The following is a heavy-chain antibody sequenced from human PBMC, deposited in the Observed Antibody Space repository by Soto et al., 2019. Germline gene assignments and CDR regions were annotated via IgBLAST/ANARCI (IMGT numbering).Heavy chain of an antibody. Sequence: GGSLRLSCAASGFTFSSYSMNWVRQAPGKGLEWVSSISSSSSYIYYADSVKGRFTISRDNAKNSLYLQMNSLRAEDTAVYYCASAKRDIVVVPAALWGQGTLVTVSS. D-gene: IGHD2-2*01. J-gene: IGHJ4*02. CDR2: ISSSSSYI. CDR1: GFTFSSYS. V-gene: IGHV3-21*01. CDR3: ASAKRDIVVVPAAL.